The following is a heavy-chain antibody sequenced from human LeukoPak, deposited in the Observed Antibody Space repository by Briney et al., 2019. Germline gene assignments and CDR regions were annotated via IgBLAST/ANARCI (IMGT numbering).Heavy chain of an antibody. CDR1: GGSFSGDY. J-gene: IGHJ5*02. V-gene: IGHV4-34*01. CDR3: ARVAHSSSWYATNWFHP. Sequence: WETRLLTCAGYGGSFSGDYLSLIRQSPGKGREWIGEMNHSGSTNYNPSLKSRLTISVDTSKNQFSLKLSSVTAADTAVYYCARVAHSSSWYATNWFHPWGQGTLVTVSS. CDR2: MNHSGST. D-gene: IGHD6-13*01.